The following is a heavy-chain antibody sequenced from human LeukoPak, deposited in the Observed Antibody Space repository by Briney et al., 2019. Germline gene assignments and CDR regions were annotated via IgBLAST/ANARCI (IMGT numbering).Heavy chain of an antibody. Sequence: PGRSLRLSCAASGFTFDDYAMHWVRQAPGKGLEWVSGISWNSGSIGYADSVRGRFTISRDNAKNSLYLQMNSLRAEDTALYYCAKLPMRELSSYFDYWGQGTLVTVSS. J-gene: IGHJ4*02. D-gene: IGHD3-16*02. CDR2: ISWNSGSI. CDR3: AKLPMRELSSYFDY. V-gene: IGHV3-9*01. CDR1: GFTFDDYA.